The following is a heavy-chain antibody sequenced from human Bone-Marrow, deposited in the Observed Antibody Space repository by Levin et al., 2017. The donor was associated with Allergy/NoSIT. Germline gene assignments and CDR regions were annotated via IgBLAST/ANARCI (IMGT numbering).Heavy chain of an antibody. J-gene: IGHJ6*02. CDR2: ISPDGSHK. CDR3: AKELGSYDFWSGYRLYYYGMDV. D-gene: IGHD3-3*01. Sequence: LSLTCAASGFTFSSSAIHWVRQAPGKGLEWVALISPDGSHKFYADSVKGRFTISRDNSKRTLSLQMNSLRAEDTAIYYCAKELGSYDFWSGYRLYYYGMDVWGQGTTVTVSS. CDR1: GFTFSSSA. V-gene: IGHV3-30*18.